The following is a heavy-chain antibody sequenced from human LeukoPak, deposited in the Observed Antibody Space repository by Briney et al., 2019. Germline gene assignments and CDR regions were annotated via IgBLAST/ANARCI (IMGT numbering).Heavy chain of an antibody. J-gene: IGHJ4*02. CDR1: GFTFSSYA. V-gene: IGHV3-23*01. CDR3: ATAAGYYGSGSQYYFDY. CDR2: ISGSGGST. Sequence: GGSLRLSCAASGFTFSSYAMSWVRQAPGKGLEWVSAISGSGGSTYYADSVKGRFTISRDNSKNTLYLQMNSLRSEDTAVYYCATAAGYYGSGSQYYFDYWGQGTLVTVSS. D-gene: IGHD3-10*01.